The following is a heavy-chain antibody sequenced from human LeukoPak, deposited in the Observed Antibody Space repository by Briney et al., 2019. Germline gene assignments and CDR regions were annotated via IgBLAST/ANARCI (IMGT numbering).Heavy chain of an antibody. D-gene: IGHD1-26*01. V-gene: IGHV3-23*01. J-gene: IGHJ4*02. CDR2: ISGSGYYT. CDR1: EFTFDNYA. Sequence: GGSLRLSCAASEFTFDNYAMSWVRQAPGKGLEWVSVISGSGYYTYYADSVKGRFTVSRDNSKTTLYLQMNSLRADDTAVYYCAKGGPTGSNYFDFWGQGTLVTVSS. CDR3: AKGGPTGSNYFDF.